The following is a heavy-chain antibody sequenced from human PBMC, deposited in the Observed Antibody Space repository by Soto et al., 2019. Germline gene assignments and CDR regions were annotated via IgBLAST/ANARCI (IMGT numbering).Heavy chain of an antibody. CDR3: TRQQPAWDYYYYGMDV. Sequence: GSLRLSCAASGFTFSGSAMHWVRQASGKGLEWVGRIRSKANSYATAYAASVKGRFTISRDDSKNTAYLQMNSLKTEDTAVYYCTRQQPAWDYYYYGMDVWGQGTTVTVSS. V-gene: IGHV3-73*01. CDR1: GFTFSGSA. J-gene: IGHJ6*02. CDR2: IRSKANSYAT.